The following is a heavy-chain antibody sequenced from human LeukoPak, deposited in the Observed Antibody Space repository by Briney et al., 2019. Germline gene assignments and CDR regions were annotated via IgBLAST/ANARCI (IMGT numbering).Heavy chain of an antibody. CDR2: IYYSWST. CDR1: GGSISSGDYY. V-gene: IGHV4-30-4*08. D-gene: IGHD5-24*01. J-gene: IGHJ6*03. CDR3: ARDVEVHYMDV. Sequence: SETLSLTCTVSGGSISSGDYYWSWIRQPPGKVLGWIGYIYYSWSTYYNPSLKSRVTISVDTSKNQFSLKLSSVTAADTAVYYCARDVEVHYMDVWGKGTTVTVSS.